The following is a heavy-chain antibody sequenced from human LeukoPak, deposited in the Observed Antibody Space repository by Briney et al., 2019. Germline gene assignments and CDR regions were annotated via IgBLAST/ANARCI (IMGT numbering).Heavy chain of an antibody. Sequence: GGSLRLSCAASGFTFSSYWMSWVRQAPGKGLEWVANIKQDGSEKYYVDSVKGRFTISRDNAKNSLFLRMNSLRAEDTAVYYCARLMTTENAFDIWGQGTMVTVSS. CDR3: ARLMTTENAFDI. CDR1: GFTFSSYW. V-gene: IGHV3-7*01. J-gene: IGHJ3*02. D-gene: IGHD4-17*01. CDR2: IKQDGSEK.